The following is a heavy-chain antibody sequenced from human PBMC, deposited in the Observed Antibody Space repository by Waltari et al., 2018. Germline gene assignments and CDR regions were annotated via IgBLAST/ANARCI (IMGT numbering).Heavy chain of an antibody. CDR1: GGSICSDGYY. J-gene: IGHJ3*02. D-gene: IGHD6-25*01. CDR3: AISRSGAFDI. CDR2: IYYSGST. Sequence: QVHLQESAPGLVQPSLTRAPPRTVPGGSICSDGYYWSWIRQHPGKRLEWIGYIYYSGSTYYNPSLKSRVTISVDTSKNQFSLKLSSVTAADTAVYYCAISRSGAFDIWGQGTMVTVSS. V-gene: IGHV4-31*03.